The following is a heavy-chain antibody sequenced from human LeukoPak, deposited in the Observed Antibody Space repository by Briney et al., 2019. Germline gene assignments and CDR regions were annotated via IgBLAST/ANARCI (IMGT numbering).Heavy chain of an antibody. D-gene: IGHD3-22*01. Sequence: SQTLSLACTVSGGSISSGGYYWSWIRQHPGKGLEWIGYIYYSGSTYYNPSLKSRVTISVDTSKNQFSLKLSSVTAADTAVYYCASRGYYDSSHDYWGQGTLVTVSS. J-gene: IGHJ4*02. CDR3: ASRGYYDSSHDY. CDR2: IYYSGST. V-gene: IGHV4-31*03. CDR1: GGSISSGGYY.